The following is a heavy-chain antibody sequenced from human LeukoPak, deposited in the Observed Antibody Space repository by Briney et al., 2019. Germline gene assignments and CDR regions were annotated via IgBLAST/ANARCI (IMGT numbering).Heavy chain of an antibody. CDR3: ARGYGSGSYYYYYYMDV. CDR1: GGTFSSYA. J-gene: IGHJ6*03. V-gene: IGHV1-69*04. D-gene: IGHD3-10*01. Sequence: ASVKVSCKASGGTFSSYAISWVRQAPGQGLEWMGRIIPILGIANYAQKFQGRVTITTDESTSTAYMELSSLRSEDTAVYYCARGYGSGSYYYYYYMDVWGKGTTVTVSS. CDR2: IIPILGIA.